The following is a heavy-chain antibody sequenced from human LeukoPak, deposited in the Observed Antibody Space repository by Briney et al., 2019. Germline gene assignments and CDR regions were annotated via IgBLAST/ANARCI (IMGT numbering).Heavy chain of an antibody. CDR1: GFTFSSYS. CDR3: ARGRYCSSTSCYSYGMDV. D-gene: IGHD2-2*01. V-gene: IGHV3-21*01. CDR2: ISSSSSYI. Sequence: GGSLRLSCAASGFTFSSYSMNWVRQAPGEGLEWVSSISSSSSYIYYADSVKGRFTISRDNAKNLLYLQMNSLRAEDTAVYYCARGRYCSSTSCYSYGMDVWGKGTTVTVPS. J-gene: IGHJ6*04.